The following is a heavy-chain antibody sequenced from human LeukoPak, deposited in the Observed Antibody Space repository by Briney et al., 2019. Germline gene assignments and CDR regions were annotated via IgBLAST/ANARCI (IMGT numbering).Heavy chain of an antibody. J-gene: IGHJ4*02. CDR3: ARQGSNSSGWHPVDD. Sequence: ASVKVSCKASGYTFTDYYMHWVRQAPGQGLEWMGWMNPNSGVTTYAQKFQGRVTLTRDTSITTAYLELSRLTSDDTAMYFCARQGSNSSGWHPVDDWGQGTLVTV. V-gene: IGHV1-2*02. CDR1: GYTFTDYY. D-gene: IGHD6-19*01. CDR2: MNPNSGVT.